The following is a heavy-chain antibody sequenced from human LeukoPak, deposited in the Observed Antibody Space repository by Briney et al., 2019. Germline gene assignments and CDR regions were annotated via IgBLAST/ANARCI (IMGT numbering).Heavy chain of an antibody. J-gene: IGHJ5*02. CDR1: GYTFTSCG. CDR3: ARDYGSTIFGATNWFDP. V-gene: IGHV1-18*01. CDR2: ISGYNGNT. Sequence: ASVKVSCKASGYTFTSCGISWVRQAPGQGLEWMGWISGYNGNTNYAQNLQGRVTMTTDTSTRTAYMELRSLRSDDTAVYYCARDYGSTIFGATNWFDPWGQGTLVTVSS. D-gene: IGHD3-3*01.